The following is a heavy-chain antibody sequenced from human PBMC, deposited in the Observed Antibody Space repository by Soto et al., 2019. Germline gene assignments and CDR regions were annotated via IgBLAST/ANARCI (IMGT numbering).Heavy chain of an antibody. CDR2: MNPNSGNT. V-gene: IGHV1-8*01. D-gene: IGHD3-3*02. CDR3: EREVRRWRGRHFRWFDP. CDR1: GYTFTSYD. Sequence: QVQLVQSGAEVKKPGASVKVSCKASGYTFTSYDINWVRQAPGQGLEWMGWMNPNSGNTGYAQKFQGRVTMTRNTAISTAYMELSRLRSEDTAVYCCEREVRRWRGRHFRWFDPWGQGTLVTVSS. J-gene: IGHJ5*02.